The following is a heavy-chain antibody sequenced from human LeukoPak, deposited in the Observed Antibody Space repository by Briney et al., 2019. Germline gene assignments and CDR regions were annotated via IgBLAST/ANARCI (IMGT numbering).Heavy chain of an antibody. CDR2: ISGSGGRT. CDR1: GFTFSSYA. Sequence: GGSLRLSCAASGFTFSSYAMSCVRDAPGEGLEWVSAISGSGGRTYSADSVRGRFTISRDNSKNTLYLQMNSLRAEDTAVYYCAKDWGYYYDSSGFMDVWGQGTTVTVSS. J-gene: IGHJ6*02. V-gene: IGHV3-23*01. CDR3: AKDWGYYYDSSGFMDV. D-gene: IGHD3-22*01.